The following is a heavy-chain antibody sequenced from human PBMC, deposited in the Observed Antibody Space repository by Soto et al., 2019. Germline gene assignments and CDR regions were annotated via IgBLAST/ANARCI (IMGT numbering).Heavy chain of an antibody. Sequence: QLGGSLRLSCAASGFTFSSYGMSWVRQAPGKGLEWVAGIPVIGERRYYADSVKGRFTISRDNAKNTLYLQMNSLRVEDAAVYFCAREGDRYGTVCFDSWGQGTLVTVSS. CDR2: IPVIGERR. CDR1: GFTFSSYG. D-gene: IGHD1-1*01. V-gene: IGHV3-23*01. CDR3: AREGDRYGTVCFDS. J-gene: IGHJ4*02.